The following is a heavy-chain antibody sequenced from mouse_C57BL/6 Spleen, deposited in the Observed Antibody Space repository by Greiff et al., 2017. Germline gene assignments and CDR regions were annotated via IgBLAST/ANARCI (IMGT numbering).Heavy chain of an antibody. D-gene: IGHD2-5*01. CDR1: GYTFTSYW. CDR3: ARAYYSNYEGGPYAMDY. V-gene: IGHV1-50*01. J-gene: IGHJ4*01. Sequence: QVQLQQPGAELVKPGASVKLSCKASGYTFTSYWMQWVKQRPGQGLEWIGEIDPSDSYTNSNQKFKGKATLTVDTSSSTAYMQLSSLTSGDSAVYYCARAYYSNYEGGPYAMDYWGQGTSVTVSS. CDR2: IDPSDSYT.